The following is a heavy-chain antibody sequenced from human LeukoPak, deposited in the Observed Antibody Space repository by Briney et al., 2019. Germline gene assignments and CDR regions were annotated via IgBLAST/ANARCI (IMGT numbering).Heavy chain of an antibody. J-gene: IGHJ6*02. CDR3: ARGDLVGVARYYYYYYGMDV. CDR2: IIPIFGTA. D-gene: IGHD1-26*01. V-gene: IGHV1-69*13. Sequence: SVKVSCKASGGTFSSYAISWVRQAPGQGLEWMGGIIPIFGTANYAQKFQGRVTITADESTSTAYMELSSLRSEDTAVYYCARGDLVGVARYYYYYYGMDVWGQGTTVTVSS. CDR1: GGTFSSYA.